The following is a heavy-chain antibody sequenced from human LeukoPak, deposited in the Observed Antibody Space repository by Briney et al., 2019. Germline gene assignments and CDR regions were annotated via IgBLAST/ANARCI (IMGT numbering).Heavy chain of an antibody. CDR2: IYPGDSDT. Sequence: GGSLRLSCKGSGYSFTSYWIGWVRQMPGKGLEWMGIIYPGDSDTRYTPSFQGQVTISADKSISTAYLQWSSLKASDTAMYYCARLRLGFLWNPNDYWGQGTLVTVSS. D-gene: IGHD1-1*01. V-gene: IGHV5-51*01. CDR3: ARLRLGFLWNPNDY. J-gene: IGHJ4*02. CDR1: GYSFTSYW.